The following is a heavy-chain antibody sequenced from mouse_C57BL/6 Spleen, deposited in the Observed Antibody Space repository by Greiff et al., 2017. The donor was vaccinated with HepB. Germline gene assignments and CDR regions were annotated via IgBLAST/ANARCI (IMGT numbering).Heavy chain of an antibody. CDR3: AREDDGYYLPRYFGV. V-gene: IGHV5-6*01. Sequence: EVQRVESGGDLVKPGGSLKLSCAASGFTFSSYGMSWVRQTPDKRLEWVANISSGGSYTYYPDSVKGRFTISRDNAKNTLYLQMSRLKSEDTAMYYCAREDDGYYLPRYFGVWGTGTTVTVAS. D-gene: IGHD2-3*01. CDR1: GFTFSSYG. J-gene: IGHJ1*03. CDR2: ISSGGSYT.